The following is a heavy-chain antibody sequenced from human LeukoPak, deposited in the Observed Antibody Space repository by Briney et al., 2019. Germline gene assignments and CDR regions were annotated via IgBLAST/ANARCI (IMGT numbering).Heavy chain of an antibody. D-gene: IGHD3-22*01. CDR3: ARVIFGDYYYDSSGYPDY. V-gene: IGHV1-18*04. CDR1: GYTFTSYG. J-gene: IGHJ4*02. CDR2: ISAYNGNT. Sequence: ASVKVSCKASGYTFTSYGISWVRQAPGQGLEWMGWISAYNGNTNYAQKLQGRVTMTTDTSTSTAYMELRSLRSDDTAVYYRARVIFGDYYYDSSGYPDYWGQGTLVTVSS.